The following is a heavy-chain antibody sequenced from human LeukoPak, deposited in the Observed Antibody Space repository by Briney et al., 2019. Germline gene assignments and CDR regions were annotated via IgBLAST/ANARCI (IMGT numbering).Heavy chain of an antibody. D-gene: IGHD6-13*01. J-gene: IGHJ4*02. Sequence: GGSLRLSCAASGFTFSSYSMNWVRQAPGKGLEWVSSISSSSSYIYYADSVKGRFTISRDNAKDSLYLQMNSLRAEDTAVYYCAIAAAGYYFDYWGQGTLVTASS. CDR3: AIAAAGYYFDY. V-gene: IGHV3-21*01. CDR2: ISSSSSYI. CDR1: GFTFSSYS.